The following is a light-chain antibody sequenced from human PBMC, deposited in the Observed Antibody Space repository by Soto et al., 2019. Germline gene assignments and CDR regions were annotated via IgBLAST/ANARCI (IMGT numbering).Light chain of an antibody. Sequence: EIVLTQSPATLSVSPGDRATLSCRASESVSSNVAWYQQKPGQTPRLLIYGASTRATGVPPRFSGGRSGTEFTLTISSLQSEDFAVYYCQQYFNWPPYTFGQGTKVDIK. CDR1: ESVSSN. CDR2: GAS. V-gene: IGKV3-15*01. CDR3: QQYFNWPPYT. J-gene: IGKJ2*01.